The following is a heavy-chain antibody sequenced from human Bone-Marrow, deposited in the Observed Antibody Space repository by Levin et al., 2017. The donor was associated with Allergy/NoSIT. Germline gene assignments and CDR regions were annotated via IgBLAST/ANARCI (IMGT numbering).Heavy chain of an antibody. Sequence: SETLSLTSTVSGGSISSSSYYWGWIRQPPGKGLEWIGSIYYSGSTYYNPSLKSRVTISVDTSKNQFSLKLSSVTAADTAVYYCARLGLHLGELWSYWGQGTLVTVSS. CDR2: IYYSGST. J-gene: IGHJ4*02. CDR1: GGSISSSSYY. V-gene: IGHV4-39*01. D-gene: IGHD3-16*01. CDR3: ARLGLHLGELWSY.